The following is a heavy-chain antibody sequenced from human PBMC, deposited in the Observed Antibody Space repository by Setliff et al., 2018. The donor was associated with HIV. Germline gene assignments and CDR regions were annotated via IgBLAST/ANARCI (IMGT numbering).Heavy chain of an antibody. CDR1: GYTFTKYG. CDR2: ISAYNGNT. CDR3: ARGYCTNAVCSDAFDI. V-gene: IGHV1-18*01. J-gene: IGHJ3*02. D-gene: IGHD2-8*01. Sequence: ASVKVSCKASGYTFTKYGVSWVRQAPGQGLDWMGWISAYNGNTNYPQKFQGRVTMTTDTSTSTAYMELRSLRSDDTAVYYCARGYCTNAVCSDAFDIWGQGTMVTVS.